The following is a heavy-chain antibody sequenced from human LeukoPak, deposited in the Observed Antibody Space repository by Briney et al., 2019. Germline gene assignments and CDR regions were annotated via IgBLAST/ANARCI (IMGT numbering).Heavy chain of an antibody. D-gene: IGHD5-18*01. CDR3: ARDAGYVRFDF. CDR2: MSYDGGNK. V-gene: IGHV3-30*03. Sequence: GRSLRLSCAASGFTFSSYGMHWVRQAPGKGLEWVAVMSYDGGNKYYADSVKGRFTISRDNSKNTLYLQMNSLRAEDMAVYYCARDAGYVRFDFWGQGTLATVSS. J-gene: IGHJ4*02. CDR1: GFTFSSYG.